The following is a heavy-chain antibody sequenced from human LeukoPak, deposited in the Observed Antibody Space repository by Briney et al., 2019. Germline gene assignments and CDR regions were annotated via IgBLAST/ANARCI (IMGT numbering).Heavy chain of an antibody. CDR2: IENDGITA. CDR1: GFTPSSYR. V-gene: IGHV3-74*01. J-gene: IGHJ5*02. D-gene: IGHD3-3*01. CDR3: IRGYPGFYDP. Sequence: GGSLRLSCAASGFTPSSYRMDWVRQAPGKGLAWVSNIENDGITAIYAGSVKGRFTISRDNAKNTVYLQMNSLRAEDTAVYFCIRGYPGFYDPWGQGTLVTVSS.